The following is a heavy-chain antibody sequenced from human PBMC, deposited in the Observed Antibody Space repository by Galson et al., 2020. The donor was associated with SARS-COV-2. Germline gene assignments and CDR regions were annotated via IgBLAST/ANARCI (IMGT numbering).Heavy chain of an antibody. D-gene: IGHD1-26*01. CDR2: ISYYGSNK. J-gene: IGHJ3*02. CDR3: ARAREGSYFDAFDI. V-gene: IGHV3-30*04. CDR1: GFTFSSYA. Sequence: WGSLRLSCAASGFTFSSYAMNWVRQAPGNGLEWVAVISYYGSNKYYSDSVKGRFTISRDKSKNTLYLQMNSLRAEDTAVYYCARAREGSYFDAFDIWGQGTMVTVSS.